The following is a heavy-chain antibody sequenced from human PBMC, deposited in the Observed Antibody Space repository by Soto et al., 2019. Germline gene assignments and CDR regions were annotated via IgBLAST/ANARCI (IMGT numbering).Heavy chain of an antibody. CDR1: GFTFSSYS. CDR3: ARDWSSSWEDYYYYGMDV. J-gene: IGHJ6*02. Sequence: PGGSLRLSCAASGFTFSSYSMNWVRQAPGKGLEWVSSISSSSSYLYYADSVKGRFTISRDNAKNSLYLQMNSLRAEDTAVYYCARDWSSSWEDYYYYGMDVWGQGTTVTVSS. V-gene: IGHV3-21*01. D-gene: IGHD6-13*01. CDR2: ISSSSSYL.